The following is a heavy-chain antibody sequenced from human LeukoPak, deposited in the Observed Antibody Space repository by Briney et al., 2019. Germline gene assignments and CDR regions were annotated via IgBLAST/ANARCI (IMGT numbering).Heavy chain of an antibody. CDR2: INSDGSST. CDR3: ARYCSGGSCYSEDFDY. D-gene: IGHD2-15*01. J-gene: IGHJ4*02. CDR1: GFTFSSYW. Sequence: GGSLRLSCAASGFTFSSYWMHWVRQAPGKGLVWVSRINSDGSSTSYADSVKGRFTISGDNAKNTLYLQMNSLRAEDTAVYYCARYCSGGSCYSEDFDYWGQGILVTVSS. V-gene: IGHV3-74*01.